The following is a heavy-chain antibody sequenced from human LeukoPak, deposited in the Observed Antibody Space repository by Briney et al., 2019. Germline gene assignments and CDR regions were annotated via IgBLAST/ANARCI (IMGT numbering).Heavy chain of an antibody. CDR1: GFTFSNDW. CDR3: ARGMSGYYGMDV. J-gene: IGHJ6*02. Sequence: GGSLRLSCEASGFTFSNDWMGWVRQAPGKGLVWVSRIKSDGSNYYADSVKGRFTIFRDNAKNTLYLQMNSLRAEDTAVYYCARGMSGYYGMDVWGQGTTVTVAS. V-gene: IGHV3-74*01. CDR2: IKSDGSNY.